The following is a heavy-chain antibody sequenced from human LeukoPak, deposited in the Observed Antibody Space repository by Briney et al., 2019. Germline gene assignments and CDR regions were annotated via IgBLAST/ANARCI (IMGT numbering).Heavy chain of an antibody. D-gene: IGHD2/OR15-2a*01. J-gene: IGHJ5*02. CDR2: INQGGGDK. V-gene: IGHV3-7*01. Sequence: GGSLRLSCAASGFTFSDHWMSWIRQAPGKGLEWVANINQGGGDKNYVASVKGQFTISRDNAANSLHLQMDSLTAEDTAVYYCARDLSDKRGFDPWGQGTLVTVSS. CDR3: ARDLSDKRGFDP. CDR1: GFTFSDHW.